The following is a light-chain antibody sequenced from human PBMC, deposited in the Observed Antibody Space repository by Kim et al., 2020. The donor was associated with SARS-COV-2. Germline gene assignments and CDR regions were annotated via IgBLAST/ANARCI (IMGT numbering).Light chain of an antibody. V-gene: IGLV3-19*01. CDR3: NSRDSSGNYV. CDR2: GKN. CDR1: GPGIIY. Sequence: TYRITCQGDGPGIIYASCYQQKPGQAPVLVIYGKNNRPSGIPDRFSGSSSANTASLTITGAQAEDEADYYCNSRDSSGNYVFGTGTKVTVL. J-gene: IGLJ1*01.